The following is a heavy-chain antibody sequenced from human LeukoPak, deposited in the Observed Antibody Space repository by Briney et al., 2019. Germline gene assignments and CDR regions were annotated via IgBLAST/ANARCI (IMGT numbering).Heavy chain of an antibody. CDR1: GFTFSSSA. CDR2: ISHDGSNE. Sequence: GGSLRLSCAASGFTFSSSAMHWVRQAPGKGLEWVAFISHDGSNEYYADSVKGRFTISRDNAKNSLYLQMNSLRAEDTAIYYCARQPDYYESSAYYLMQFDYWGQGTLVTVSS. J-gene: IGHJ4*02. D-gene: IGHD3-22*01. CDR3: ARQPDYYESSAYYLMQFDY. V-gene: IGHV3-30*04.